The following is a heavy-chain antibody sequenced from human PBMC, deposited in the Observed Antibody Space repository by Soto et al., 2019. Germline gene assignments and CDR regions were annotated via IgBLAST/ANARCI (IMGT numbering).Heavy chain of an antibody. V-gene: IGHV4-39*01. CDR2: IYYSGST. Sequence: QLQLQESGPGLVKPSETLSLTCTVSGGSISSSSYYWGWIRQPPGKGLEWIGSIYYSGSTYYNPSLKSRVTISVDTSKNQFSLKLSSVTAADTAVYYCAIQELGLSARRGAFDIWGQVTMVTVSS. J-gene: IGHJ3*02. D-gene: IGHD6-6*01. CDR3: AIQELGLSARRGAFDI. CDR1: GGSISSSSYY.